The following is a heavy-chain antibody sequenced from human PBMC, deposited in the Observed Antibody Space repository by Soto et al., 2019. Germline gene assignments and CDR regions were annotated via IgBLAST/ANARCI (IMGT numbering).Heavy chain of an antibody. J-gene: IGHJ4*02. Sequence: AGGSLRLSCAASGFTFSSYAMSWVRQAPGKGLEWVSAISGSGGSTYYADSVKGRFTISRDNSKNTLYLQMNSLRAEDTAVYYCAKDQDFGVVIPYYFDYWGQGTLVTVSS. V-gene: IGHV3-23*01. CDR1: GFTFSSYA. CDR3: AKDQDFGVVIPYYFDY. CDR2: ISGSGGST. D-gene: IGHD3-3*01.